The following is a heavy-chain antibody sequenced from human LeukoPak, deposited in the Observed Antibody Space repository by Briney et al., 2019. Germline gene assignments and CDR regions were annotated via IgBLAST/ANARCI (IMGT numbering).Heavy chain of an antibody. V-gene: IGHV3-48*03. CDR1: GFTFSSYE. CDR3: ARSPQPSDY. J-gene: IGHJ4*02. Sequence: GGSLRLSCAASGFTFSSYEMNWVRQAPGKGLEWVSYISSSGSTIYYADSVKGRFTISRDNTKNSLYLQMNSLRSEDTAVYYCARSPQPSDYWGQGTLVTVSS. CDR2: ISSSGSTI. D-gene: IGHD6-13*01.